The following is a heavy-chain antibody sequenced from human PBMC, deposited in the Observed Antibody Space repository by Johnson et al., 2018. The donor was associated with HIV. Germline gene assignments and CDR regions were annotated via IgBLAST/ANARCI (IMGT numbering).Heavy chain of an antibody. CDR3: ARDRMRGATKDAFDI. CDR1: GFTFSSYA. D-gene: IGHD1-26*01. V-gene: IGHV3-30*04. CDR2: ISYDGSNK. J-gene: IGHJ3*02. Sequence: QVQLVESGGGVVQPGRSLRLSCAASGFTFSSYAMHWVRQAPGKGLAWVAVISYDGSNKYYADSVKGRFTISRDNSKNTLYLQMNSLRAEDTAVYYCARDRMRGATKDAFDIWGQGTMVTVSS.